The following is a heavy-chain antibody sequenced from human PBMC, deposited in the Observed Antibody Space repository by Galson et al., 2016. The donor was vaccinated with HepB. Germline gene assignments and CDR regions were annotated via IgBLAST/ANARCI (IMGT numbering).Heavy chain of an antibody. CDR2: FDPDDNDT. CDR3: ATASSFSAGDYFDN. V-gene: IGHV1-24*01. CDR1: GYTLTQLS. D-gene: IGHD3-16*01. J-gene: IGHJ4*02. Sequence: SVKVSCKVSGYTLTQLSIHWVRQAAGKGLEWIGGFDPDDNDTIYAEKFQGRATMTVDTNTDTAYMELSGLRSEDTAVYYCATASSFSAGDYFDNWGQGSLVTVSS.